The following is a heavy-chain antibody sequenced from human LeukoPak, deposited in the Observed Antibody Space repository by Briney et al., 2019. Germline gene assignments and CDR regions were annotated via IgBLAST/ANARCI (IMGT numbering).Heavy chain of an antibody. CDR3: ARGTAAAGYYYYYYMDV. CDR2: IKQDGSEK. J-gene: IGHJ6*03. D-gene: IGHD6-13*01. CDR1: GFTFSSYW. Sequence: GGSLRLSCAASGFTFSSYWMSWVRQAPGKGLEWVANIKQDGSEKYYVDSVKGRFTISRDNAKNSLYLQMNSLRAEDTAVYYCARGTAAAGYYYYYYMDVWGKGTTVTVSS. V-gene: IGHV3-7*01.